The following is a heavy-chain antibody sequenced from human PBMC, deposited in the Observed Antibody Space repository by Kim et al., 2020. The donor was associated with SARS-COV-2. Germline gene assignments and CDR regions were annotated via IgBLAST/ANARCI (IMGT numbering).Heavy chain of an antibody. CDR1: GFSFGRDW. J-gene: IGHJ4*02. CDR2: MKKDGSEK. CDR3: ARGGEAGPY. V-gene: IGHV3-7*01. Sequence: GGSLRLSCAASGFSFGRDWMCWVRQAPGKGLEWVANMKKDGSEKWYADSVKGRFTISRDNAKNSLYLQMNSLRVEDTAVYYCARGGEAGPYWGQGTLVTV.